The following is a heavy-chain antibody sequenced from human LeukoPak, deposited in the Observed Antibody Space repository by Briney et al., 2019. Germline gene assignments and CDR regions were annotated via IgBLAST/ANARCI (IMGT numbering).Heavy chain of an antibody. D-gene: IGHD1-26*01. Sequence: PSETLSLTCTVSGGSISSSSYYWGWIRQPPGKGLERIGSIYYSGSTYYNPSLKSRVTTSVDTSKNQFSLKLSSVTAADTAVYYCARHSGSYYVVSYWGQGTLVTVSS. V-gene: IGHV4-39*01. CDR3: ARHSGSYYVVSY. CDR2: IYYSGST. J-gene: IGHJ4*02. CDR1: GGSISSSSYY.